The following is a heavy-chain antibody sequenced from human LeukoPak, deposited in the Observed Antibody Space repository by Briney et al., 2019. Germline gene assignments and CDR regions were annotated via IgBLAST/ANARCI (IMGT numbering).Heavy chain of an antibody. D-gene: IGHD3-3*01. V-gene: IGHV4-39*01. CDR1: GDSFTSTNSY. CDR3: ARRRSLEWLVDY. J-gene: IGHJ4*02. CDR2: IYYTGST. Sequence: PSETLSLTCTVSGDSFTSTNSYWGWIRQPPGEGLEWIGSIYYTGSTYYNPSLKSRVTISLDTSKKQFSLKLSSVTAADTAVYYCARRRSLEWLVDYWGEGTLITVSS.